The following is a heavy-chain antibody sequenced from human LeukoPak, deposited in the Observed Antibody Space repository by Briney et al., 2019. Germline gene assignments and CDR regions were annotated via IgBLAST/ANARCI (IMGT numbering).Heavy chain of an antibody. Sequence: SQTLSLTCAVSGDSISYESYYWNWIRQAPGKGPEWIGNIYRGRTRLNPSYTSRAAISVDMSKSQVSLSLTSVTAADTAIYYCAGEGEYGQSYSWGQGVLVVVSA. CDR2: IYRGRT. CDR1: GDSISYESYY. J-gene: IGHJ5*02. V-gene: IGHV4-30-2*01. D-gene: IGHD4-17*01. CDR3: AGEGEYGQSYS.